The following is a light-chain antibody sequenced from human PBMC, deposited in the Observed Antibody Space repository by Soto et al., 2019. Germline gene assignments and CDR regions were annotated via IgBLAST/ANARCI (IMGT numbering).Light chain of an antibody. J-gene: IGKJ1*01. Sequence: DIQMTQSPSSLSASVGDRVTIACRASQSISSSLNWYQQKPGEAPKLLLYAASSLQSGVPSRFSGSGSGTDFTLTISSLQPEDFATYYCQQSYSTPRTFDQGTKVEIK. CDR3: QQSYSTPRT. V-gene: IGKV1-39*01. CDR2: AAS. CDR1: QSISSS.